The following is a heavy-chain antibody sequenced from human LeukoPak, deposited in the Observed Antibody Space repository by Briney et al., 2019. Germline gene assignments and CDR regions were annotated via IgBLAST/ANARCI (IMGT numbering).Heavy chain of an antibody. V-gene: IGHV4-38-2*02. CDR3: ARMYYYYYMDV. CDR1: GYPISSGYY. Sequence: SETLSLTCTVSGYPISSGYYWGWIRQPPGKGLEWIGSIYHSGSTYYNPSLKSRVTISVDTSKNQFSLKLSSVTAADTAVYYCARMYYYYYMDVWGKGTTVTISS. J-gene: IGHJ6*03. CDR2: IYHSGST.